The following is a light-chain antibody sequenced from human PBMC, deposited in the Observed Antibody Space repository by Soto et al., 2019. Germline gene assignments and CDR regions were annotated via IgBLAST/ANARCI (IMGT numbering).Light chain of an antibody. CDR3: QQYYTTPRT. CDR1: QNVLYSLNNKNY. J-gene: IGKJ1*01. V-gene: IGKV4-1*01. CDR2: WAS. Sequence: DIVMTQSPDSLTVSLGERATINCKSSQNVLYSLNNKNYLAWYQQKPGQPPKLLIYWASTRQSGVPDRFSGSGSGTDFTLTISSLQAEDVAVYYCQQYYTTPRTFGQGTKVEIK.